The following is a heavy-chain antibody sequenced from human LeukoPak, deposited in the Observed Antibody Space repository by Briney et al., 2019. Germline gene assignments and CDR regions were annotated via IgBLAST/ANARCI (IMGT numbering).Heavy chain of an antibody. D-gene: IGHD3-16*01. V-gene: IGHV1-2*02. CDR3: ARRGSTSDSAYFLDS. Sequence: ASVRVSCKASGYTFTGYYIHWVRQAPGQGLEWMGWINPKGGGTKYAQKFQGRVTMTRDSSISTAYMDLSRLRSDDTGVYYCARRGSTSDSAYFLDSWGQGTLATVSS. CDR2: INPKGGGT. J-gene: IGHJ4*02. CDR1: GYTFTGYY.